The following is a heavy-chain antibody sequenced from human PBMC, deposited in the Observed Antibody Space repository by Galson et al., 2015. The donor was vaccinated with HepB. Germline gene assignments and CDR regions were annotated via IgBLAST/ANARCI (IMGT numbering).Heavy chain of an antibody. Sequence: SETLSLTCTVSGGSISSSSYYWGWIRQPPGKGLEWIGSIYYSGSTYYNPSLKSRVTISVDTSKNQFSLKLSSVTAADTAVYYCARQPRYWGAHIAARPGWFDPWGQGTLVTVSS. J-gene: IGHJ5*02. D-gene: IGHD6-6*01. CDR1: GGSISSSSYY. CDR2: IYYSGST. V-gene: IGHV4-39*01. CDR3: ARQPRYWGAHIAARPGWFDP.